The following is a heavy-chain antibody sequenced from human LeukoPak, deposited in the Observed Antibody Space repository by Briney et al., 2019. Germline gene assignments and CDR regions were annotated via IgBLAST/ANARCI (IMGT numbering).Heavy chain of an antibody. CDR3: AKDRRRPVGAFDI. V-gene: IGHV3-30*18. J-gene: IGHJ3*02. CDR1: GFTFSSYG. CDR2: ISYDGSNK. Sequence: GGSLRLSCAASGFTFSSYGMHWVRQAPGKGLEWVAVISYDGSNKYYADSVKGRFTISRDNSKNTLYLQMNSLRAEDTAVYYCAKDRRRPVGAFDIWGQGAMVTVSS.